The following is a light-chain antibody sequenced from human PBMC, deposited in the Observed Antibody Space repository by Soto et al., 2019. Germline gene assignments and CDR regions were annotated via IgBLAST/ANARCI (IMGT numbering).Light chain of an antibody. CDR1: QSISSY. J-gene: IGKJ1*01. V-gene: IGKV1-39*01. CDR2: AAS. Sequence: IHMTQSPSSLSASVGDRVTITCRASQSISSYLNWYQQKPGKAPKLLIYAASSLQSRVPSRFSGSGSGTDFTLTISSLQPEDFATYYCQQYNSYSWTFGQGTKVDIK. CDR3: QQYNSYSWT.